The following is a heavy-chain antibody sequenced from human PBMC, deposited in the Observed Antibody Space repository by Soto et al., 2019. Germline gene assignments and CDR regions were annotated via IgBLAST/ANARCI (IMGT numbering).Heavy chain of an antibody. Sequence: QVQLVESGGGVVQPGESLRLSCTTSGLTFNTYGMHWVRQASGKGLEWVAIIWYDGSNKYYADSVKGRFTISRDNSRNTLYLQMNSLRAEDTSLYYCARADCTGAYCYSWPFNYGVDVWGQGTTVTVSS. CDR1: GLTFNTYG. D-gene: IGHD2-8*02. J-gene: IGHJ6*02. V-gene: IGHV3-33*08. CDR3: ARADCTGAYCYSWPFNYGVDV. CDR2: IWYDGSNK.